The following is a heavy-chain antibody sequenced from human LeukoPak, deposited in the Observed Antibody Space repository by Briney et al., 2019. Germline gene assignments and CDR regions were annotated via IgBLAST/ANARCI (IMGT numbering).Heavy chain of an antibody. CDR1: GGSISSSSYY. CDR3: ARLLVRRIDP. J-gene: IGHJ5*02. Sequence: HSETLSLTCTVSGGSISSSSYYWGWIRQPPGKGLEWIGSIYNSGSTYSNPSLKSRVTISVDTSKNQFSLKLSSVTAADTALYYCARLLVRRIDPWGQGTLVTVSS. CDR2: IYNSGST. D-gene: IGHD3-10*01. V-gene: IGHV4-39*01.